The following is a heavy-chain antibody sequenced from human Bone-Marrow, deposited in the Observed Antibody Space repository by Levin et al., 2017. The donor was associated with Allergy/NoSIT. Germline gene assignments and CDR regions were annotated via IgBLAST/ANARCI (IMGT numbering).Heavy chain of an antibody. J-gene: IGHJ4*02. Sequence: GASVKVSCQGSGYTFSIYWIAWVRQVPGRGLEWMGVIYPNDNDVRYSPSFQGQVTISADRSTSTAYLQWSSLKASDSAIYYCARRQSSGSDYWGQGTLVAVSS. CDR3: ARRQSSGSDY. D-gene: IGHD3-22*01. CDR1: GYTFSIYW. CDR2: IYPNDNDV. V-gene: IGHV5-51*01.